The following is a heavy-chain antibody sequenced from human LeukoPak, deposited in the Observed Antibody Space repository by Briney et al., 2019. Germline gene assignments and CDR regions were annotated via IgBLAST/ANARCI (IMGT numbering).Heavy chain of an antibody. CDR2: ISSSGSTI. CDR3: ARSSDCGDYAD. J-gene: IGHJ4*02. CDR1: GFTFCSYE. Sequence: PGGSLRLSCAASGFTFCSYEMNWDRQAPGKGLEWVSYISSSGSTIYYADSVKGRFTISRDNAKNSLYLQMNSLRAEDTAVYYCARSSDCGDYADWGQGTLVTVSS. V-gene: IGHV3-48*03. D-gene: IGHD4-17*01.